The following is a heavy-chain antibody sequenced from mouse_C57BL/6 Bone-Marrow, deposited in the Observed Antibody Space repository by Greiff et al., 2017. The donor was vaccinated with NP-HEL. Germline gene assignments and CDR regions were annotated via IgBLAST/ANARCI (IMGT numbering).Heavy chain of an antibody. CDR1: GFNIKDAY. V-gene: IGHV14-4*01. CDR2: IDPENGDT. D-gene: IGHD1-1*01. Sequence: EVQLQQSGAELVRPGASVKLSCTASGFNIKDAYMHWVKQRPEQGLEWIGWIDPENGDTEYASKFQGKATIPADTSSNTAYLQLSSLTSEDTAVYYCTVFITTVVDYWGQGTTLTVSS. CDR3: TVFITTVVDY. J-gene: IGHJ2*01.